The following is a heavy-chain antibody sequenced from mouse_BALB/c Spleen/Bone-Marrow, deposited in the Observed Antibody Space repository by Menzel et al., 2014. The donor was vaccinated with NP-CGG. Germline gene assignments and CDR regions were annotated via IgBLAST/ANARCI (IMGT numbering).Heavy chain of an antibody. CDR3: ARGLLQNYHAMDY. J-gene: IGHJ4*01. CDR2: IDPANGNT. CDR1: GFNIKDTY. V-gene: IGHV14-3*02. D-gene: IGHD2-3*01. Sequence: EVQLQQSGAELVKPGASVKLSCTASGFNIKDTYMHWVKQRPEQGLEWIGRIDPANGNTKYDPKFQGKATITADTSSSTAYLQLSSLTSEDTAVYYCARGLLQNYHAMDYWGQGTSVTVSS.